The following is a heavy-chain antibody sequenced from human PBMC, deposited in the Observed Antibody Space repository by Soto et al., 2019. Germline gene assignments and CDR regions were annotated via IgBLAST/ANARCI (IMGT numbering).Heavy chain of an antibody. Sequence: EVQLLESGGGLVQPGGSLRLSCAASGFTFSSYAMSWVRQAPGKGMEWVSAISGSGGSTYYADSVKGRFTISRDNSKNTLYLQMNSLIAEDTDVYYCAKDSRSISGWYDYYYYGMYVGGQGTTVTVSS. V-gene: IGHV3-23*01. CDR3: AKDSRSISGWYDYYYYGMYV. CDR2: ISGSGGST. J-gene: IGHJ6*02. D-gene: IGHD6-19*01. CDR1: GFTFSSYA.